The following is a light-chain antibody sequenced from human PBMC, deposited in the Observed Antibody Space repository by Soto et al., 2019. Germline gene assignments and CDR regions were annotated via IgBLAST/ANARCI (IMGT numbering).Light chain of an antibody. CDR2: AAA. CDR1: QSVSSS. V-gene: IGKV3-15*01. Sequence: IELTQSPGTLSLSPGERATLSCRSSQSVSSSSLAWYQQKPGRAPRLLIYAAATRATGVPARFSGSGSGADFTLTINSLQSEDFAVYYCQMYNNWVGTFGGGTKV. CDR3: QMYNNWVGT. J-gene: IGKJ4*01.